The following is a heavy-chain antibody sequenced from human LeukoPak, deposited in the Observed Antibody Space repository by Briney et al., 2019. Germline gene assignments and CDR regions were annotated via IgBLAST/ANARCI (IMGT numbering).Heavy chain of an antibody. CDR1: GGSISSYY. J-gene: IGHJ4*02. Sequence: SETLSLTCTVSGGSISSYYWSWIRQPPGKGLEWIGYASYSGSTSYNPSLKSRVTISVDTSKNQFSLKLSSVTAADTAVYYGATMAGPFDSWGQGTLVTVPS. CDR2: ASYSGST. CDR3: ATMAGPFDS. D-gene: IGHD5-24*01. V-gene: IGHV4-59*01.